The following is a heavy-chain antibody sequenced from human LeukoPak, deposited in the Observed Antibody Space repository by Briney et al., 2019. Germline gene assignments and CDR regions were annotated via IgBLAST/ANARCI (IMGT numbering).Heavy chain of an antibody. CDR3: ARGNHPGSFIIDY. V-gene: IGHV3-48*01. CDR2: IDSSSSSI. J-gene: IGHJ4*02. D-gene: IGHD3-10*01. Sequence: GGSLRLSCAASGFIFTSHSMNWVRQAPGKGLEWVSFIDSSSSSIHYADSVRGRFTISRDNAKNLLYLQMNSLRAEDTAEYFCARGNHPGSFIIDYWGQGTLVAASS. CDR1: GFIFTSHS.